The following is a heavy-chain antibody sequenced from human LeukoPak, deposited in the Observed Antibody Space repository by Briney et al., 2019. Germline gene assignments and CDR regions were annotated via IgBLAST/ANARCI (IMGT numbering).Heavy chain of an antibody. Sequence: GGSLRLSCAASGFTFSDYYMSWIRQAPGKGLEWVSYISSSSSYTNYADSVKGRFTISRDNAKNSLYLQMNSLRAEDTAVYYCASSNCSSTSCCVSAFDIWGQGTMVTVSS. V-gene: IGHV3-11*06. CDR3: ASSNCSSTSCCVSAFDI. CDR1: GFTFSDYY. D-gene: IGHD2-2*01. J-gene: IGHJ3*02. CDR2: ISSSSSYT.